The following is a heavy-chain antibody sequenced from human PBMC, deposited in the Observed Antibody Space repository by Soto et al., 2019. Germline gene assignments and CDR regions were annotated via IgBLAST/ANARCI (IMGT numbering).Heavy chain of an antibody. CDR2: ISSSSSTI. V-gene: IGHV3-48*01. CDR3: AKGADVLDFWSGIRSEDYYMDV. D-gene: IGHD3-3*01. J-gene: IGHJ6*03. CDR1: GFTFSSYS. Sequence: PGGSLRLSCAASGFTFSSYSMNWVRQAPGKGLEWVSYISSSSSTIYYADSVKGRFTISRDNSKNTLYLQMNSLRAEDTAVYYCAKGADVLDFWSGIRSEDYYMDVWGKGTTVTVSS.